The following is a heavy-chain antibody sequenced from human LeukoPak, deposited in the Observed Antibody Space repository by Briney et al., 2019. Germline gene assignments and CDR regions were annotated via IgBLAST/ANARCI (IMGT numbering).Heavy chain of an antibody. D-gene: IGHD3-22*01. CDR1: GFTLSSYG. V-gene: IGHV3-30*02. J-gene: IGHJ4*02. CDR3: AKDQPLDGYDSSGSSDY. CDR2: IRYDGSNK. Sequence: GSLRLSCAASGFTLSSYGMHWVRQAPGKGLEWVAFIRYDGSNKYYADSVKGRFTISRDNSKNTLYLQMNSLRAEDTAVYYCAKDQPLDGYDSSGSSDYWGQGTLVTVSS.